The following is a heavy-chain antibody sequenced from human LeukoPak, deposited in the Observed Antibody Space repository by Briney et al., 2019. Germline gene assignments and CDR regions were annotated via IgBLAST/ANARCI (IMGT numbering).Heavy chain of an antibody. V-gene: IGHV1-18*01. J-gene: IGHJ4*02. Sequence: ASVKVSCKASGYAFTSYGVSWVRQAPGQGLEWMGWISAYNGNTNYAQKLQGRVTMTADTSTSTVYMELRSLRSDDTAMYYCARAGLLGPGSLDYWGQGTLVTVSS. CDR3: ARAGLLGPGSLDY. D-gene: IGHD3-10*01. CDR2: ISAYNGNT. CDR1: GYAFTSYG.